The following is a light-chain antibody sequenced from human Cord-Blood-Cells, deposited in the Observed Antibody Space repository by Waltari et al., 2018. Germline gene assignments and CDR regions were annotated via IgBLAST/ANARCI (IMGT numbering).Light chain of an antibody. CDR1: SRDVGGYNY. V-gene: IGLV2-14*03. CDR3: SSYTSSSTLV. CDR2: DFS. Sequence: QSALTQPASVSGSPGQSITISCTGTSRDVGGYNYVSWYQQHPGKAPNLMIYDFSNRRSGVSNRCSGSKSGNTASLTISGLQAEDDADYYCSSYTSSSTLVFGTGTKVTVL. J-gene: IGLJ1*01.